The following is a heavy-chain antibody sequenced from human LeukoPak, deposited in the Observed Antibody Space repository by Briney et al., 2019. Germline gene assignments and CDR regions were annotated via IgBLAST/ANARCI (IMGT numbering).Heavy chain of an antibody. CDR3: ARQKRGYSYGPLGY. V-gene: IGHV4-4*07. D-gene: IGHD5-18*01. CDR1: GGSISSYY. CDR2: IYISGSGST. Sequence: SETLSLTCTVSGGSISSYYWSWIRQPAGKGLEWIGRIYISGSGSTNYNPSLKSRVTISVDTSKNQFSLKLSSVTAADTAVYYCARQKRGYSYGPLGYWGQGTLVTVSS. J-gene: IGHJ4*02.